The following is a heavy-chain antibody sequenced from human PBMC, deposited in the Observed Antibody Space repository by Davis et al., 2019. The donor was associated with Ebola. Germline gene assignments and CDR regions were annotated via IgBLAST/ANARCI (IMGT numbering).Heavy chain of an antibody. CDR1: GFTFSSYW. CDR2: IKVDGGEK. Sequence: GGSLRLSCAASGFTFSSYWMSWVRQAPGKGPEWVAIIKVDGGEKYYVDSVKGRFTISRDNAKNSLFLQMNSLRAEDTALYYCASGDGRGRSYDMDVWGQGTTVTVSS. CDR3: ASGDGRGRSYDMDV. D-gene: IGHD3/OR15-3a*01. V-gene: IGHV3-7*03. J-gene: IGHJ6*02.